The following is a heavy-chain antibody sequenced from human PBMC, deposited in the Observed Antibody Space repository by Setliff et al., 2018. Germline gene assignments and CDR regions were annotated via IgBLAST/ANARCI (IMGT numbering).Heavy chain of an antibody. J-gene: IGHJ4*02. CDR2: ISWNSGIV. CDR1: GFTFDDYA. CDR3: AKGYCSSTSCYVDY. V-gene: IGHV3-9*03. D-gene: IGHD2-2*01. Sequence: HPGGSLSLSCAASGFTFDDYAMHWVRQAPGKGLEWVSGISWNSGIVAYADSVKGRFTISRDNAKNSLYLQMNSLRAEDMALYYCAKGYCSSTSCYVDYWGQGTLVTVSS.